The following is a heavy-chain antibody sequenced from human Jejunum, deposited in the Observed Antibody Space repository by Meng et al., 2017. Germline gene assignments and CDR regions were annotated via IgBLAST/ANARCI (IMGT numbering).Heavy chain of an antibody. CDR2: TSGSGTTI. D-gene: IGHD3-10*01. V-gene: IGHV3-48*03. J-gene: IGHJ4*02. CDR3: AREIYYGSGSSSFDY. CDR1: GFIFRSYE. Sequence: GESLKISCEASGFIFRSYEMNWVRQAPGKGLEWIAHTSGSGTTIYYADSVRGRFTISRDNTKNSLYLHMNTLRAEDTAIYYCAREIYYGSGSSSFDYWGQGTLVTVSS.